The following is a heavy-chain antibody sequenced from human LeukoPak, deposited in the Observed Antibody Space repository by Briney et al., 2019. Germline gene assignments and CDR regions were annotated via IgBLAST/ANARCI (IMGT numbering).Heavy chain of an antibody. CDR3: AAMVRGVSYYYYMDV. V-gene: IGHV4-34*01. D-gene: IGHD3-10*01. CDR2: INHSGST. J-gene: IGHJ6*03. Sequence: SETLSLTCAVYGGSFSGYYWSWIRQPPGKGLEWIGEINHSGSTNYNPSLKSRVTISVDTSKNQFSLKLSSVTAADTAVYYCAAMVRGVSYYYYMDVWGKGTTVTVSS. CDR1: GGSFSGYY.